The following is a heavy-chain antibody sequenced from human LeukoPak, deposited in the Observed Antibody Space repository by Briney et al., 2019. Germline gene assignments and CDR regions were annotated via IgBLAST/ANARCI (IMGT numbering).Heavy chain of an antibody. V-gene: IGHV3-74*01. CDR2: INSDGSST. CDR3: ARGRQWNYYDSSGYPRPSDWFDP. CDR1: GFTFSSYW. J-gene: IGHJ5*02. D-gene: IGHD3-22*01. Sequence: PGGSLRLSCAASGFTFSSYWMHWVRHAPGKGLVWVSRINSDGSSTNYADSVKGRFTISRDNAKNTLYLQMNSLRAEDTAVYYCARGRQWNYYDSSGYPRPSDWFDPWGQGTLVTVSS.